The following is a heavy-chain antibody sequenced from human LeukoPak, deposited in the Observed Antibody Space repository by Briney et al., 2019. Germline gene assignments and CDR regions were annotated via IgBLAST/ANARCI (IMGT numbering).Heavy chain of an antibody. Sequence: GGSLRLSCAASGFTFSSYSMNWVRQAPGKGLEWVSSIGSSSSYIYYADSVKGRFTISRDNAKNSLYLQMNSLRAEDTALYYCARDLGYSSSFRGFDYWGQGTLVTVSS. CDR1: GFTFSSYS. J-gene: IGHJ4*02. V-gene: IGHV3-21*01. D-gene: IGHD6-6*01. CDR2: IGSSSSYI. CDR3: ARDLGYSSSFRGFDY.